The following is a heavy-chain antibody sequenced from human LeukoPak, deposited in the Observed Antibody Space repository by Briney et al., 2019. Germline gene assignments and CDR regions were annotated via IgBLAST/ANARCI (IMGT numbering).Heavy chain of an antibody. CDR3: ARARYDFWSGYYGSDYYYYMDV. CDR2: IYYSGST. Sequence: SETLSLTCTVSGGSISSYYWSWIRQPPGKGLERIGYIYYSGSTNYNPSLKSRVTISVDTSKNQFSLKLSSVTAADTAVYYCARARYDFWSGYYGSDYYYYMDVWGKGTTVTISS. J-gene: IGHJ6*03. V-gene: IGHV4-59*01. D-gene: IGHD3-3*01. CDR1: GGSISSYY.